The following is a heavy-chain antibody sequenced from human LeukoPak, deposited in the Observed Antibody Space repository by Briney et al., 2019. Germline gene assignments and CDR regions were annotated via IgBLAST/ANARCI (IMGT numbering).Heavy chain of an antibody. CDR1: GFTFSSYS. Sequence: GGYLRLYCTASGFTFSSYSMNWVPKAPGKGLEWVSYISSSSSYIYYADTVKSRLTISRDNAKNSLYRQMNSLRAEYTAVYYCARDAYHCSSTSGYDHDAFDIWGQGTMVTVSS. CDR3: ARDAYHCSSTSGYDHDAFDI. CDR2: ISSSSSYI. J-gene: IGHJ3*02. V-gene: IGHV3-21*01. D-gene: IGHD2-2*01.